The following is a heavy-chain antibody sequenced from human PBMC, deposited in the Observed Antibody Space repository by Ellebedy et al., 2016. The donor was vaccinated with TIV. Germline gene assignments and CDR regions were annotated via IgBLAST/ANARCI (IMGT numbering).Heavy chain of an antibody. CDR1: GYSFSTYW. V-gene: IGHV5-51*01. D-gene: IGHD6-13*01. CDR2: VFPYDSDT. CDR3: ARLGNSSRWYGMDV. J-gene: IGHJ6*02. Sequence: GESLKISXKGSGYSFSTYWIGWVRQTPGKGLEWMGIVFPYDSDTRYSPSFQGQVTFSVDESISTAYLQWSSLKASDTAKYYCARLGNSSRWYGMDVWGQGTTVIVSS.